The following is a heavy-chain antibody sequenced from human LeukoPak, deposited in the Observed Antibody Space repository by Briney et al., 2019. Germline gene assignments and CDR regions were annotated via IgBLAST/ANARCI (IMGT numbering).Heavy chain of an antibody. V-gene: IGHV7-4-1*02. CDR1: GYIFTNYA. CDR3: ARDQDVMVRGDV. Sequence: ASVKVSCKASGYIFTNYAMNWVRQAPGQGLEWMGYIKTSTGNPAYAQGFTGWFVFSLDTSVSTAYLQINNLKTEDTAVYYCARDQDVMVRGDVWGQGTTVTVSS. J-gene: IGHJ3*01. D-gene: IGHD3-10*01. CDR2: IKTSTGNP.